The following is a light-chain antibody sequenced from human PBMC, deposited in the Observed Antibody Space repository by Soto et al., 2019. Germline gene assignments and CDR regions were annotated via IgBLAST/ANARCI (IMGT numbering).Light chain of an antibody. J-gene: IGLJ3*02. V-gene: IGLV1-40*01. CDR2: GNS. Sequence: QSVLTQPPSVSGAPRQRVTISCTGSSSNIGAGYDVHWYQQLPGTAPKLLIYGNSNRPSGVPDRFSGSKSGASASLAITGLQAEDDADYYCQSYDISLTTWVFGAGTKLTVL. CDR3: QSYDISLTTWV. CDR1: SSNIGAGYD.